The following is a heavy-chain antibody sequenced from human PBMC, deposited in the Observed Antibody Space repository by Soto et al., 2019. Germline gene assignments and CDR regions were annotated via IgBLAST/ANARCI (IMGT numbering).Heavy chain of an antibody. J-gene: IGHJ3*01. Sequence: QVQLQESGPGLVKPSGTLSLTCAVSGDSISSPKWWTWVRQPPGKGLEWIGDMLHSGTTNYNPSLKSRVTISVDKSKNQFSLNLYSVTAADTAVYYCAYSPGWYRHDLWGPGTLVTVSS. CDR2: MLHSGTT. D-gene: IGHD6-19*01. CDR3: AYSPGWYRHDL. CDR1: GDSISSPKW. V-gene: IGHV4-4*02.